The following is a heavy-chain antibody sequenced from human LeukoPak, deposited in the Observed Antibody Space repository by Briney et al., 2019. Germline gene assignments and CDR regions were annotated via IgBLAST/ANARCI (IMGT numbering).Heavy chain of an antibody. CDR1: GGPFSSYA. CDR2: IIPIFGTA. CDR3: ARPNSYDILSGYWTENWFDP. D-gene: IGHD3-9*01. Sequence: GASVKVFCKASGGPFSSYAISWVRQAPGQGLEWMGGIIPIFGTANYAQKFQGRVTITADKSTSTAYIELSSLRSEDTAVYYCARPNSYDILSGYWTENWFDPWGQGTLVTVSS. V-gene: IGHV1-69*06. J-gene: IGHJ5*02.